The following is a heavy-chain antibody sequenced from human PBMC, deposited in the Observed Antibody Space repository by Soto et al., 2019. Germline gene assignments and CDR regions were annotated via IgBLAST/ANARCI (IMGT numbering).Heavy chain of an antibody. J-gene: IGHJ5*02. D-gene: IGHD2-15*01. V-gene: IGHV1-3*01. Sequence: ASVKVSCKASGYTFTSYAMHWVRQAPGQRLEWMGWINAGNGNTKYSQKFQGRVTITRDTSASTAYMELSSLRSEDTAVYYCARGPPDIVVVVAGRLDPWGQGTLVTVSS. CDR3: ARGPPDIVVVVAGRLDP. CDR2: INAGNGNT. CDR1: GYTFTSYA.